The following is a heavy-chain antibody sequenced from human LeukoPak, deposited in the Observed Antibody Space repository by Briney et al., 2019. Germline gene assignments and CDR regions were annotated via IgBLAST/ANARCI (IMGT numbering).Heavy chain of an antibody. Sequence: GASVRVSCRASGYTFTNYGISWVRQAPGQGLEWMGWISAYNGNTNYAQKLQGRVTMTTDTSTSTAYMELRSLRSDDTAVYYCAVQQYINWFDPWGQGTLVTVSS. J-gene: IGHJ5*02. D-gene: IGHD6-13*01. CDR3: AVQQYINWFDP. V-gene: IGHV1-18*01. CDR2: ISAYNGNT. CDR1: GYTFTNYG.